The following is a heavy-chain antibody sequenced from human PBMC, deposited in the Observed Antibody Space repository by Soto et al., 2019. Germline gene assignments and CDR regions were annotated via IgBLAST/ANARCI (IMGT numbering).Heavy chain of an antibody. CDR3: ARSVDP. CDR1: GGSIDTNGYY. Sequence: SETLSLTCTVSGGSIDTNGYYWSWIRQPPGKGLEWIGEINHSGSTNYNPSLKSRVTISVDTSKNQFSLKLSSVTAADTAVYYCARSVDPWGQGTLVTVSS. CDR2: INHSGST. J-gene: IGHJ5*02. V-gene: IGHV4-39*07.